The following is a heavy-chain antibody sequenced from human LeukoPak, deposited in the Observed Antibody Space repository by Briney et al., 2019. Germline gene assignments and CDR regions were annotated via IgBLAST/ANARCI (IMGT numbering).Heavy chain of an antibody. CDR1: GYTFSDYY. J-gene: IGHJ4*02. D-gene: IGHD3-22*01. CDR3: ARADYYDSSGYSY. Sequence: ASVKVSCKASGYTFSDYYIHWVRQAPGQGLEWMGRINPNSGGTNYAQKFQGRVTMTRDTSISTTYMELSRLRSDDTAVDYCARADYYDSSGYSYWGQGTLVTVSS. V-gene: IGHV1-2*06. CDR2: INPNSGGT.